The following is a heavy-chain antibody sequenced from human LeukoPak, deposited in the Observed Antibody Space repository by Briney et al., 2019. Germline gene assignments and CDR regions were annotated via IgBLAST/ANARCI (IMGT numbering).Heavy chain of an antibody. Sequence: PGGSLRLSCAASGFTFSSHSMNWVRQPPGKGLEWVSSISSSSSYIYYADSVKGRFTISRDNAKNSLYLQMNSLRAEDTAVYYCARDRYQLHAFDIWGQGTVVTVSS. V-gene: IGHV3-21*01. D-gene: IGHD2-2*01. J-gene: IGHJ3*02. CDR3: ARDRYQLHAFDI. CDR1: GFTFSSHS. CDR2: ISSSSSYI.